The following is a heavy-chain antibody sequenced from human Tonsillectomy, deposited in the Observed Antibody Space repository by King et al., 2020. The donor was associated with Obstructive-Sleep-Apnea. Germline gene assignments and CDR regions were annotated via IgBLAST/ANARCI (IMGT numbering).Heavy chain of an antibody. Sequence: VTLKESGPVLVKPTETLTLTCTVSGFSLSNARMGVSWIRQPPGKALEWLAHIFSNDEKSYSTSLKSRLTISKDTSKSQVGLTMTNMDPVDTATYYCARTLPTIAVAGTFDYWGQGTLVTVSS. CDR3: ARTLPTIAVAGTFDY. CDR2: IFSNDEK. V-gene: IGHV2-26*01. CDR1: GFSLSNARMG. D-gene: IGHD6-19*01. J-gene: IGHJ4*02.